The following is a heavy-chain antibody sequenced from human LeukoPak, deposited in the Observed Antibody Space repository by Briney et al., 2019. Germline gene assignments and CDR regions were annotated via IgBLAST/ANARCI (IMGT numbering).Heavy chain of an antibody. CDR1: GYTFTSYG. Sequence: ASVTVSCKASGYTFTSYGISWVRQAPGQGLEWMGWISAYNGNTNYAQKLQGRVTMTPDTSTSTDYMEVRSLRSDDTAVYYCARESREYWSGYYTDLFDYWGQETLVTVSS. CDR3: ARESREYWSGYYTDLFDY. CDR2: ISAYNGNT. J-gene: IGHJ4*02. V-gene: IGHV1-18*01. D-gene: IGHD3-3*01.